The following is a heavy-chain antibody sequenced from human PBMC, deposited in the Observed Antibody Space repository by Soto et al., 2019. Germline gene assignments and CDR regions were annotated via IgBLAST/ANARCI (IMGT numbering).Heavy chain of an antibody. Sequence: QVQLVQSGAEVKKPGASVKVSCKASGYTFTSYYMHWVRQAPGQGLEWMGIINPSGGSTSYAQKFQGRVTMTRDTSTSTVYMELSSLRSEDTAVYYCARRGIYCSSTSCSTVGYYFDYWGQGTLVTVSS. D-gene: IGHD2-2*02. CDR2: INPSGGST. J-gene: IGHJ4*02. CDR3: ARRGIYCSSTSCSTVGYYFDY. CDR1: GYTFTSYY. V-gene: IGHV1-46*01.